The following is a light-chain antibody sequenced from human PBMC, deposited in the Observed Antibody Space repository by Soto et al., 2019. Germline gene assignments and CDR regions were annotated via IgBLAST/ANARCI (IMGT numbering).Light chain of an antibody. Sequence: QAVVTQPPSASGSPGQTVTISCSGTSSNIGGHAVNWYQQLPGTAPKILIYRNDQRPSGVPDRFSGSKSGTSASLAISGLQSEDEADYYCASWDDSLNGRGVFGGGTKVTVL. J-gene: IGLJ3*02. V-gene: IGLV1-44*01. CDR2: RND. CDR1: SSNIGGHA. CDR3: ASWDDSLNGRGV.